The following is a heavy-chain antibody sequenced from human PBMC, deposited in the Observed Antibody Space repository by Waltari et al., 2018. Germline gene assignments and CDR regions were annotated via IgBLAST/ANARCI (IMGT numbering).Heavy chain of an antibody. CDR2: INAGNGNT. CDR3: ARDRYGSWSPNWFDP. D-gene: IGHD3-10*01. Sequence: QVQLVQSGAEVKKPGASVKVSCKASGYTFTSYAMHWVRQAPGQRLEWMGWINAGNGNTKYSQKFQGRVTITRDTSASTAYMELSSLRSEDTAVYYCARDRYGSWSPNWFDPWGQGTLVTVSS. V-gene: IGHV1-3*01. CDR1: GYTFTSYA. J-gene: IGHJ5*02.